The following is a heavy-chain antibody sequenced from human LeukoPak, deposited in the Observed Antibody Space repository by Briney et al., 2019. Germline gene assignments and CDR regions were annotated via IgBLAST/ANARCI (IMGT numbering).Heavy chain of an antibody. CDR1: GFTFDDYA. D-gene: IGHD3-10*01. CDR2: ISWNSGSI. CDR3: AKNYYGSGSYYNPFDP. J-gene: IGHJ5*02. Sequence: GGSLRLSCAASGFTFDDYAMHWVRQAPGKGLEWVSGISWNSGSIGYADSVKGRFTISRDNAKNTLYLQMNSLRAEDTAVYYCAKNYYGSGSYYNPFDPWGQGTLVTVSS. V-gene: IGHV3-9*01.